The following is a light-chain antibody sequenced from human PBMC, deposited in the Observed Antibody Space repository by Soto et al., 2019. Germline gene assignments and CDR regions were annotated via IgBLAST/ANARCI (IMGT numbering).Light chain of an antibody. CDR2: GAS. CDR3: QQCDGSPRLT. CDR1: QSVSSSY. J-gene: IGKJ4*01. V-gene: IGKV3-20*01. Sequence: EIVLTQSPGTQSLSPGERAALSCRASQSVSSSYLAWYQQKPGQAPRLLIYGASSRATGIPDRFSGSGSGKDFTLTICRLEPEDFAVYYCQQCDGSPRLTCGGGTKLEIK.